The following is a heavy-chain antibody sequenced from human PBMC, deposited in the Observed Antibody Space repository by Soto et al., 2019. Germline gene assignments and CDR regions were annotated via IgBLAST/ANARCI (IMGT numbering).Heavy chain of an antibody. V-gene: IGHV3-30*18. D-gene: IGHD3-22*01. J-gene: IGHJ4*02. CDR1: GFTFSSYG. CDR2: ISYDGSNK. Sequence: GGSLRLSCAASGFTFSSYGMHWVRQAPGKGLEWVAVISYDGSNKYYADSVKGRFTISRDNSKNTLYLQMNSLRAEDTAVYYCAKDHYYDSSGYYWGYFDYWGQGTLVTVS. CDR3: AKDHYYDSSGYYWGYFDY.